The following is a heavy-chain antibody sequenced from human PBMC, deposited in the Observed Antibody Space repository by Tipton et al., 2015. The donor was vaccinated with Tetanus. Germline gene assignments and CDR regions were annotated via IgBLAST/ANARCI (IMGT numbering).Heavy chain of an antibody. CDR1: GGSFSAFY. CDR3: TRHVVEAVPRWFDP. CDR2: VYYDGSA. V-gene: IGHV4-39*01. Sequence: TLSLTCAVSGGSFSAFYWTWIRQPPGEGLEWIASVYYDGSAYTNPSLKSRIAISIATSGSQFSLKVHSVTAADTAFYYCTRHVVEAVPRWFDPWRQGTLVTVSS. J-gene: IGHJ5*02. D-gene: IGHD2-2*01.